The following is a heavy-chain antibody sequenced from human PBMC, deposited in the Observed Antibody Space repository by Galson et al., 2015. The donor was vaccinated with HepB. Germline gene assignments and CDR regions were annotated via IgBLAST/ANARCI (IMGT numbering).Heavy chain of an antibody. CDR1: GFTFSDYY. V-gene: IGHV3-11*01. CDR2: ISSGGSTI. Sequence: SLRLSCAASGFTFSDYYMSWIRQAPGKGLEWVSYISSGGSTIYYADSVKGRFTISRDHAKNSLYLQMNSLRAEDTAVYYCARDDSPYRSRWFYFYYWGQGTLVTVSS. J-gene: IGHJ4*02. D-gene: IGHD6-13*01. CDR3: ARDDSPYRSRWFYFYY.